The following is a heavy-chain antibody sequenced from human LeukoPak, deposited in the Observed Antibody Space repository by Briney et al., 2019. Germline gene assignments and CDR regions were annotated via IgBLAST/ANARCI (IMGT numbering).Heavy chain of an antibody. V-gene: IGHV1-18*01. CDR3: ARGPGGDYAPFDY. CDR1: GYTYTSYG. J-gene: IGHJ4*02. D-gene: IGHD4-17*01. CDR2: INAYKGNT. Sequence: ASVKDSCKASGYTYTSYGISWVRQAAGQGLEWMGWINAYKGNTNYAQKLQGRVTMTTDTSTSTAYMELSSLRPEDTAVYYCARGPGGDYAPFDYWGQGTLVTVSS.